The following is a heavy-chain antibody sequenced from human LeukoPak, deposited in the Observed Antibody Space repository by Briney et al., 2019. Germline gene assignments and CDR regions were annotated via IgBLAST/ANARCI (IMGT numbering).Heavy chain of an antibody. CDR3: AKAGLYSSGVDY. J-gene: IGHJ4*02. CDR2: ISWNSGSI. CDR1: GFTFDDYA. V-gene: IGHV3-9*01. D-gene: IGHD6-19*01. Sequence: PGGSLRLSCAASGFTFDDYAMHWVRQAPGKGLEWVSGISWNSGSIGYADSVKGRFTISRDNAKNSLYLQMNSLRAEDTALYYCAKAGLYSSGVDYWGQGTLVTVSS.